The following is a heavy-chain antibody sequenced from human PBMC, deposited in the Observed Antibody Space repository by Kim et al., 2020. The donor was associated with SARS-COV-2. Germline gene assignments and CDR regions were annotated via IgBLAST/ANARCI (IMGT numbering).Heavy chain of an antibody. CDR3: ARATIVVVPAAGIYYYYGMDV. D-gene: IGHD2-2*01. Sequence: SQTLSLTCAISGDSVSSNSAAWNWIRQSPSRGLEWLGRTYYRSKWYNDYAVSVKSRITINPDTSKNQFSLQLNSVTPEDTAVYYCARATIVVVPAAGIYYYYGMDVWGQGTTVTVSS. V-gene: IGHV6-1*01. J-gene: IGHJ6*02. CDR2: TYYRSKWYN. CDR1: GDSVSSNSAA.